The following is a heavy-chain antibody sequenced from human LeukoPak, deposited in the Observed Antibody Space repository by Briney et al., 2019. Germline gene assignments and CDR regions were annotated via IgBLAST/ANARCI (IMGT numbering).Heavy chain of an antibody. J-gene: IGHJ6*02. V-gene: IGHV3-21*01. CDR3: ARVERLYGMDV. CDR2: ISSSSSYI. CDR1: GFTFSSYS. Sequence: GGSLRLSCAASGFTFSSYSMNWVRQAPGKGLEWVSSISSSSSYIYYADSVKGRFTISRDNAKNTLYLQMNSLRAEDTAVHYCARVERLYGMDVWGQGTTVTVSS.